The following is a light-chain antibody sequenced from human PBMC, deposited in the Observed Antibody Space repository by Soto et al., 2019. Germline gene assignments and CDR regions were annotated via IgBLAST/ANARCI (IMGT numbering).Light chain of an antibody. J-gene: IGLJ2*01. CDR3: SSYTSSGTQGVI. Sequence: QSALTQPASVSGSPGQSITISCTGTSSDVGGYNYVSWYQQHPGKAPKLMIYDVTNRPSGVSNRFSGSKSGNTASLTISGLQAEDEADYYCSSYTSSGTQGVIFDGGTKLTVL. CDR2: DVT. V-gene: IGLV2-14*01. CDR1: SSDVGGYNY.